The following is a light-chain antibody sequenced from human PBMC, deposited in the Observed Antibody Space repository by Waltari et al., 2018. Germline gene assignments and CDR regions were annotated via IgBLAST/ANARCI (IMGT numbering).Light chain of an antibody. Sequence: DIQLTQSSSTLSASVGQRITIPCRASQSISSWLAWYQQKPGKAPKLLVYKASSLESGVPSRFSGSGSGTEFTLTISSLQPDDFATYYCQQYNSYPLTFGGGTKVEIK. CDR3: QQYNSYPLT. V-gene: IGKV1-5*03. CDR1: QSISSW. J-gene: IGKJ4*01. CDR2: KAS.